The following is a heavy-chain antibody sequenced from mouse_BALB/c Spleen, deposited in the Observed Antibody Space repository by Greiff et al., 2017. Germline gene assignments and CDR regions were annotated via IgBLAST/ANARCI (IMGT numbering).Heavy chain of an antibody. J-gene: IGHJ4*01. D-gene: IGHD1-1*01. CDR2: ISSGSSTI. Sequence: EVQRVESGGGLVQPGGSRKLSCAASGFTFSSFGMHWVRQAPEKGLEWVAYISSGSSTIYYADTVKGRFTISRDNPKNTLFLQMTSLRSEDTAMYYCARGGAVVATDAMDYWGQGTSVTVSS. CDR3: ARGGAVVATDAMDY. V-gene: IGHV5-17*02. CDR1: GFTFSSFG.